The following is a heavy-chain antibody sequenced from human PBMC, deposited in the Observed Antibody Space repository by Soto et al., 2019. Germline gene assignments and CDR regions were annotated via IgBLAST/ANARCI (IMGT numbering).Heavy chain of an antibody. Sequence: SETISPSCTVSDPSISSFCWTWIRQPPGKGLEWIGQINHSGNTNYNPSLKSRVTISVDNSKNTLFLQMNSLRAEDTAVYYCARGPTTSAFSAMDVWGQGTTVTVS. CDR3: ARGPTTSAFSAMDV. J-gene: IGHJ6*02. V-gene: IGHV4-59*01. CDR1: DPSISSFC. D-gene: IGHD1-1*01. CDR2: INHSGNT.